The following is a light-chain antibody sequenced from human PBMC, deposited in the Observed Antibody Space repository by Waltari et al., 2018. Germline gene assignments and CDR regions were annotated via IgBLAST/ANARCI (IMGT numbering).Light chain of an antibody. V-gene: IGLV8-61*01. Sequence: QTVVTQEPSLSVSHGGTVTLTCGFTSGSVSTPHYPYWFQQAPGQAPRTLIFDTNTRSSGVPDRFSGSILDNKAALTITGAQADDESDYYCVLSMGSGIWVFGGGTKLTVL. CDR1: SGSVSTPHY. CDR2: DTN. J-gene: IGLJ3*02. CDR3: VLSMGSGIWV.